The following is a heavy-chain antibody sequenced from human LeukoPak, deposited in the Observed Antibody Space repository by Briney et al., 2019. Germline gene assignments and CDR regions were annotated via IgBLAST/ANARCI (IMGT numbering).Heavy chain of an antibody. CDR2: ISTSNDYI. CDR1: GFTFSSYT. D-gene: IGHD3-10*01. V-gene: IGHV3-21*01. J-gene: IGHJ4*02. CDR3: ARVPGT. Sequence: GGSLRLSCAASGFTFSSYTMYWVRQAPGKGLEWGSSISTSNDYIYYADSVKGRFTISRDNAKSSLHLQMNSLRAEDTAVYYCARVPGTWGQGTLVTVSS.